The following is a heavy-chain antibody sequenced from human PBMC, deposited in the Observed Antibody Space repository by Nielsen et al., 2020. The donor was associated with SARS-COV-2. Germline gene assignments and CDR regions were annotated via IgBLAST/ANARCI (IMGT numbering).Heavy chain of an antibody. CDR1: GYTFSDYY. V-gene: IGHV3-74*01. CDR2: INSDGSRS. CDR3: VRVRDDGHYYDTGPFDV. D-gene: IGHD3-22*01. Sequence: GESLKISCEGSGYTFSDYYMNWVRQAPGKGLMWVARINSDGSRSAYADAVKGRFIMSRDNARDTLSLQMNSLSVEDTAVYYCVRVRDDGHYYDTGPFDVWGQGTTVTVSS. J-gene: IGHJ6*02.